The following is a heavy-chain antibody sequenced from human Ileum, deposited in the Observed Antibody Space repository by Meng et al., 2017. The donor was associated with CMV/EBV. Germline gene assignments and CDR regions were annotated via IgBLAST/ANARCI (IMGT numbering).Heavy chain of an antibody. Sequence: GGSLRPSCRASGYTFSSYSMSWVRQAPGKGLEWVSSISGSGGSTYSADSVKGRLTISRDNSESTLYLQMNSLTAEDTAIYYCVKGGQNLGDYWGQGTLVTVSS. V-gene: IGHV3-23*01. CDR3: VKGGQNLGDY. CDR1: GYTFSSYS. J-gene: IGHJ4*02. D-gene: IGHD7-27*01. CDR2: ISGSGGST.